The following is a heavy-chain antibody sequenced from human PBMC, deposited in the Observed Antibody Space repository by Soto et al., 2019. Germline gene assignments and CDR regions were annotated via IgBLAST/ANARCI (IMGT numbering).Heavy chain of an antibody. D-gene: IGHD1-1*01. Sequence: SETLSLTCTVSGGSISSSPYNWGWIRQPPKKGLEWIGTISYSATTYYNTSLKSRVTMSVDTSKNQFSLKLSSVTAADTAVYYCARHPTGFPNWFDSWGQGTLVTVSS. J-gene: IGHJ5*01. CDR2: ISYSATT. V-gene: IGHV4-39*01. CDR3: ARHPTGFPNWFDS. CDR1: GGSISSSPYN.